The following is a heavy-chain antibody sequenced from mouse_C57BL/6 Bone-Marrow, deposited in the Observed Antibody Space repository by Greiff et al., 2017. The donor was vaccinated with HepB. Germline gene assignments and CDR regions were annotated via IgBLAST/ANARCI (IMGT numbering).Heavy chain of an antibody. J-gene: IGHJ2*01. V-gene: IGHV5-6*01. CDR2: ISSGGSYT. D-gene: IGHD1-1*01. CDR3: ARHYGSSYGYFDY. Sequence: DVQLQESGGDLVKPGGSLKLSCAASGFTFSSYGMSWVRQTPDKRLEWVATISSGGSYTYYPDSVKGRFTISRDNAKNTLYLQMSSLKSEDTAMYYCARHYGSSYGYFDYWGQGTTLTVSS. CDR1: GFTFSSYG.